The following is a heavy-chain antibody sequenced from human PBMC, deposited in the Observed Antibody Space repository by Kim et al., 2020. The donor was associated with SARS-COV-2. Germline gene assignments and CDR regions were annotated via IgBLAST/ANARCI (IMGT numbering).Heavy chain of an antibody. V-gene: IGHV3-74*01. J-gene: IGHJ4*02. CDR1: GFTFSSYW. CDR3: ARGGVEMATDEPFDY. CDR2: INSDGSST. D-gene: IGHD5-12*01. Sequence: GGSLRLSCAASGFTFSSYWMHWVRQAPGKGLVWVSRINSDGSSTSYADSVKGRFTISRDNAKNTLYLQMNSLRAEDTAVYYCARGGVEMATDEPFDYWGQGTLVTVSS.